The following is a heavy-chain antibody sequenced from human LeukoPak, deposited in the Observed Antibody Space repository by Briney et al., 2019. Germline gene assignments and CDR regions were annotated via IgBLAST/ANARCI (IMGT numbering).Heavy chain of an antibody. CDR1: GFTFSSYA. D-gene: IGHD3-9*01. Sequence: AGGSLRLSCAASGFTFSSYAMSWVRQAPGKGLEWVSAISGSGGSTYYADSVKGRFTISRDNSKNTLYLQMNSLRAEDTAVYYCAKDKGRVDILTGSPSYYYYHGMDVWGQGTTVTASS. CDR2: ISGSGGST. V-gene: IGHV3-23*01. J-gene: IGHJ6*02. CDR3: AKDKGRVDILTGSPSYYYYHGMDV.